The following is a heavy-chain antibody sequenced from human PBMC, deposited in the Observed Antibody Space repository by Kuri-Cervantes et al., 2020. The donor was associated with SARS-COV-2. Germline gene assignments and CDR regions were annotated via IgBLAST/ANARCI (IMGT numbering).Heavy chain of an antibody. CDR3: ARGRLGSSSWYQYYYMDV. D-gene: IGHD6-13*01. J-gene: IGHJ6*03. Sequence: SQTPSLTCAVSGGSFSGYYWSWIRQPPGKGLEWIGEINHSGSTNYNPSLKSRVTISVDTSKNQFSLMLSSVTAADTAVYYCARGRLGSSSWYQYYYMDVWGKGTTVTVSS. CDR2: INHSGST. CDR1: GGSFSGYY. V-gene: IGHV4-34*01.